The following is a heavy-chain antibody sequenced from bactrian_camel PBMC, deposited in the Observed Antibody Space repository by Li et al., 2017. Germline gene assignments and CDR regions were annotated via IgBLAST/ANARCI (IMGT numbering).Heavy chain of an antibody. CDR1: GYSASFRY. V-gene: IGHV3S53*01. CDR3: AAAGGGYDCSAGSETYEYKY. Sequence: HVQLVESGGGSVQAGGSLRLSCVVSGYSASFRYMGWFRQAPGKEREGVAGIGVDGETEYADFAKGRFSISKDDAKNTLSLEMNNLKPEDTAMYYCAAAGGGYDCSAGSETYEYKYWGHGTQVTVS. J-gene: IGHJ4*01. CDR2: IGVDGET. D-gene: IGHD3*01.